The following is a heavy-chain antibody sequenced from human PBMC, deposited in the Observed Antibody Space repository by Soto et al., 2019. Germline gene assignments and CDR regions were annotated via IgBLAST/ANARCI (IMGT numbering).Heavy chain of an antibody. CDR3: VRDTHQFWFQP. J-gene: IGHJ5*02. CDR1: GFTVSSNY. Sequence: VGSLRLSCAASGFTVSSNYMSWVRQAPGKGLEWVSVIYSDGRTYYADSVKGRFTISRDNSKNTLYLQMNSLRAEDTAVYYCVRDTHQFWFQPWGQGTLVTVSS. CDR2: IYSDGRT. V-gene: IGHV3-53*01.